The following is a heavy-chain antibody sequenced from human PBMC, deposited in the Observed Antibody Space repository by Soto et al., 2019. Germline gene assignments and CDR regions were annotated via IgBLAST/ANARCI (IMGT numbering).Heavy chain of an antibody. CDR3: AKGIPWRRIGGRPYAAFAY. D-gene: IGHD6-6*01. Sequence: QVQLVQSAAEVKKPGSSVKVSCKASGGTFSTYAFSWVRQAPGEGREGMGGIIPIIGTANYAQKFQGRDTITADESTSTAYMELSSLRSEDTAVYYGAKGIPWRRIGGRPYAAFAYWGQGTLVTVSS. V-gene: IGHV1-69*01. CDR1: GGTFSTYA. CDR2: IIPIIGTA. J-gene: IGHJ4*02.